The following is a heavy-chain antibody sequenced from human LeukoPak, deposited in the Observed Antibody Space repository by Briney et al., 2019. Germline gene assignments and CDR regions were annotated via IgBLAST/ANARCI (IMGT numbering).Heavy chain of an antibody. Sequence: SETLSLTCTVSGGSISSYYWSWIRQPAGKELEWIGRIYTTGSTNYSPSLKSRVTISADTSKNQFSLKLSSVTAADTAVYYCARDNPFKYDYVNWGQGTLVTVSS. V-gene: IGHV4-4*07. CDR3: ARDNPFKYDYVN. CDR1: GGSISSYY. CDR2: IYTTGST. D-gene: IGHD3-16*01. J-gene: IGHJ4*02.